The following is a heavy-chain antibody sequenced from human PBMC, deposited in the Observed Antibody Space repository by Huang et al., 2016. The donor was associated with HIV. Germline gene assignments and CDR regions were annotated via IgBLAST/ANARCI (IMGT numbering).Heavy chain of an antibody. CDR1: GFSISSYW. CDR3: ARDPRIQSWLNFFDY. CDR2: INSDGSST. J-gene: IGHJ4*02. D-gene: IGHD3-22*01. Sequence: EVQLVESGGGLVQPGGSLRLSCAASGFSISSYWMHWVRQAPGKGLVWVSRINSDGSSTSDADPVKGRFTISRDNAKNTLYLQMNSLRAEDTAVYYCARDPRIQSWLNFFDYWGQGTLVSVSS. V-gene: IGHV3-74*01.